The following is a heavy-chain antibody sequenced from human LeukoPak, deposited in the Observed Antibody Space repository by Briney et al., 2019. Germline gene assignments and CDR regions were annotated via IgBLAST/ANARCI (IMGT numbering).Heavy chain of an antibody. Sequence: GSLRLSCAASGFTFSSYGMHWIRQPPGKGLEWIGEINHSGSTNYNPSLKSRVTISVDTSKNQFSLKLSSVTAADTAVYYCARELNGAFDPWGQGTLVTVSS. V-gene: IGHV4-34*01. D-gene: IGHD1-1*01. CDR1: GFTFSSYG. J-gene: IGHJ5*02. CDR3: ARELNGAFDP. CDR2: INHSGST.